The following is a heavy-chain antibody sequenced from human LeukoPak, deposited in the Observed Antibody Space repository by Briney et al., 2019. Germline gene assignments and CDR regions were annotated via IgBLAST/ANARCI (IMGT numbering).Heavy chain of an antibody. D-gene: IGHD3-10*01. CDR2: ISGSGGST. CDR1: GFIFSSYA. V-gene: IGHV3-23*01. J-gene: IGHJ4*02. Sequence: GGSLRLSCAAYGFIFSSYAMSWVRQAPGKGLEWVSAISGSGGSTYYADSVKGRFTISRDNSKNTLYLQMNSLRAEDTAVYYCAKDKLWFGESIDYWGQGTLVTVSS. CDR3: AKDKLWFGESIDY.